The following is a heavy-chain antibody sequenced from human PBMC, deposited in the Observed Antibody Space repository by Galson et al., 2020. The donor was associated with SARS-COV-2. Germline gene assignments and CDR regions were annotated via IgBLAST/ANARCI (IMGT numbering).Heavy chain of an antibody. CDR3: ARGEGYRDYYGMDV. V-gene: IGHV3-66*01. CDR1: GFTVSSNY. J-gene: IGHJ6*02. CDR2: IYSGGST. D-gene: IGHD1-1*01. Sequence: TGGSLRLSCAASGFTVSSNYMSWVRQAPGKGLEWVSVIYSGGSTYYADSVKGRFTISRDNSKNTLYLQMNSLRAEDTAVYYCARGEGYRDYYGMDVWGQGTTVTVSS.